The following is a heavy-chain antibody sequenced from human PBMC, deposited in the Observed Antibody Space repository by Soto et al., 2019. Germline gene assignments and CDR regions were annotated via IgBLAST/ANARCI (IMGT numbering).Heavy chain of an antibody. Sequence: QVQLQESGPGLVKPSQTLSLTCTISGGSITSADYYWTWIRQFPGKGLEWIAYIYSSGTTHYNPSLKGRATVSLDTSNNQFSLEVKSATAADTAGYYCARMGLHLGELSRNWFDPWGEGSLVTVSS. V-gene: IGHV4-31*03. CDR1: GGSITSADYY. CDR3: ARMGLHLGELSRNWFDP. J-gene: IGHJ5*02. D-gene: IGHD3-16*02. CDR2: IYSSGTT.